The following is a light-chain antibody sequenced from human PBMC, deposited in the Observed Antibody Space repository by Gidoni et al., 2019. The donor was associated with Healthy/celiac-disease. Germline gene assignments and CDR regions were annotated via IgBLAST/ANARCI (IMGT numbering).Light chain of an antibody. CDR2: GAS. CDR1: QSVSSSY. CDR3: QQYGSSPVLT. Sequence: EIVLTQSPGTLSLSPGERATLSCRASQSVSSSYLAWYQQKPGQAPRLLIYGASSRATGIPPRFSGSGSGTDFTLTISRLEPEDFAVYYCQQYGSSPVLTFGGGTKVEIK. J-gene: IGKJ4*01. V-gene: IGKV3-20*01.